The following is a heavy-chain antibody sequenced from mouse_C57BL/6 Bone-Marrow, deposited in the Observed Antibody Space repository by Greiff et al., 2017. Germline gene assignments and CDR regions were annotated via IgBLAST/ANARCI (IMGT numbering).Heavy chain of an antibody. CDR1: GFTFSDYG. J-gene: IGHJ3*01. Sequence: EVKLVESGGGLVKPGGSLKLSCAASGFTFSDYGMHWVRQAPEKGLEWVAYISSGSSTIYYADTVKGRFTISRDNAKNTLFLQMTSLRSEDTAMYYCARGLRRAWFAYWGQGTLVTVSA. D-gene: IGHD2-2*01. CDR2: ISSGSSTI. V-gene: IGHV5-17*01. CDR3: ARGLRRAWFAY.